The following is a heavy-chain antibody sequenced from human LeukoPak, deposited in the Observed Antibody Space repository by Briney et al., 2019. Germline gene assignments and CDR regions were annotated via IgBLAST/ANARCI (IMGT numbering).Heavy chain of an antibody. Sequence: GGSLRLSCAASGFTFDDYAMHWVRQAPGKGLVWVSGISWNGGTIGYADSVKGRFTISRDNAKNSLHLQVNSLRTEDMALYYCAKDRSVALAAAGDNAFDIWGQGTMVTVSS. CDR3: AKDRSVALAAAGDNAFDI. D-gene: IGHD6-13*01. V-gene: IGHV3-9*03. J-gene: IGHJ3*02. CDR1: GFTFDDYA. CDR2: ISWNGGTI.